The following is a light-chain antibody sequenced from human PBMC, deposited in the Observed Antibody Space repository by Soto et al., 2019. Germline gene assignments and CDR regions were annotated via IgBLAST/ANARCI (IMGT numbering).Light chain of an antibody. J-gene: IGKJ2*01. CDR3: QQDT. V-gene: IGKV3-20*01. CDR1: QSISSSY. Sequence: EIVLTQSPGTLSLSPGERATLSCRASQSISSSYLAWYQQKPGQAPRLLIYGASSRATGIPDRFSGSGSGTDFTLTISRLEPEDFAGYYCQQDTFGQGTKLEIK. CDR2: GAS.